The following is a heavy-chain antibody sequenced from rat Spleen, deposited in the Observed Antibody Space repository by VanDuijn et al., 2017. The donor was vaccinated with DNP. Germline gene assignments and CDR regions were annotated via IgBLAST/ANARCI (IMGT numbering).Heavy chain of an antibody. Sequence: EVQLQESGSGLVKPSQSLSLTCSVTGYSITSHYWGWIRKFPGNKMEYIGHISYSGSTNYNPSLKSRISITRDTSKNHFFLHLNSVTTEDTATYYCATHTTGITYWFAYWGQGTLVTVSS. CDR1: GYSITSHY. J-gene: IGHJ3*01. V-gene: IGHV3-1*01. D-gene: IGHD1-9*01. CDR3: ATHTTGITYWFAY. CDR2: ISYSGST.